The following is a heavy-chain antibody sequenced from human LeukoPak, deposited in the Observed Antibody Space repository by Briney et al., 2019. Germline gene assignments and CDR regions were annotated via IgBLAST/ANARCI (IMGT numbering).Heavy chain of an antibody. CDR1: GGSFSGYY. V-gene: IGHV4-34*01. CDR3: ARGYSYGSNWFDP. J-gene: IGHJ5*02. Sequence: SETLSLTCAVYGGSFSGYYWSWIRQPPGKGLEWIGEINHSGSTNYNPSLKSRVTISVDTSKNRFSLKLSSVTAADTAVYYCARGYSYGSNWFDPWGQGTLVTVSS. CDR2: INHSGST. D-gene: IGHD5-18*01.